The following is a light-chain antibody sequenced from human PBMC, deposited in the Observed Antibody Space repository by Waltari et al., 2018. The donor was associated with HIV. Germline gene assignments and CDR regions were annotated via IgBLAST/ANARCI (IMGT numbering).Light chain of an antibody. Sequence: QSGLTQPASVSGSPGQPLTISCTGTTSDVGGYNYVSWYQQHPGKAPKLIIYEVSNRPSGVSNRCSGSKSGNTASLTISGLQPEDETDYYCSSFSSSSTPYVFGTGTKVTVL. CDR2: EVS. CDR1: TSDVGGYNY. J-gene: IGLJ1*01. V-gene: IGLV2-14*01. CDR3: SSFSSSSTPYV.